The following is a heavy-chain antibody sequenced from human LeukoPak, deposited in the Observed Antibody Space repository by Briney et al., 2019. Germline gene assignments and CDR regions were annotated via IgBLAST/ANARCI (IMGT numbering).Heavy chain of an antibody. CDR3: AREGYSYGLDYYYGIDV. J-gene: IGHJ6*02. CDR1: GFTFSSYA. D-gene: IGHD5-18*01. Sequence: GGSLRLSCAASGFTFSSYAMSWVRQAPGKGLEWVSAISGSGGSTYYADSVKGRFTISRDNAKNTLYLQMNSLRAEDTAVYYCAREGYSYGLDYYYGIDVWGQGTTVTVSS. CDR2: ISGSGGST. V-gene: IGHV3-23*01.